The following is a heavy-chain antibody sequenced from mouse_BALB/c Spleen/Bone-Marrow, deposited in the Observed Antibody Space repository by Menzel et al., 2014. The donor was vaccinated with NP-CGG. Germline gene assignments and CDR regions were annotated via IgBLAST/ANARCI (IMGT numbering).Heavy chain of an antibody. CDR3: ARGGKWVDFDV. CDR1: GFTFSTFG. Sequence: EVHLVESGGGLVQPGGSRKLSCAASGFTFSTFGMHWVRQAPEKGLEWVAYISSGSTAIFYADTLKGRFTISRDNPENTLFLQMTSLRSEDTAMYYCARGGKWVDFDVWGAGTTVTVSS. CDR2: ISSGSTAI. V-gene: IGHV5-17*02. J-gene: IGHJ1*01.